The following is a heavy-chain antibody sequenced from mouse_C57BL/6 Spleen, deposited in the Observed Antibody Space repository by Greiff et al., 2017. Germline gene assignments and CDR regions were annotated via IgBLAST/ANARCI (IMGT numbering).Heavy chain of an antibody. V-gene: IGHV6-3*01. Sequence: EVHLVESGGGLVQPGGSMNLSCVASGFTFSNYWMNWVRQSPEKGLEWVAQIRLKSDNYATHYAESVKGRFTISRDDSKSSVYLQMNNLRAEDTGIYYCTIYYGSSYDWYFDVWGTGTTVTVSS. CDR2: IRLKSDNYAT. J-gene: IGHJ1*03. CDR3: TIYYGSSYDWYFDV. CDR1: GFTFSNYW. D-gene: IGHD1-1*01.